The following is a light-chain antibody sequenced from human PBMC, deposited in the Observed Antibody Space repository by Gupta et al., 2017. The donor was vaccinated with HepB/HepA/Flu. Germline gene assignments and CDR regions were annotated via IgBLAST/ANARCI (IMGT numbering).Light chain of an antibody. V-gene: IGLV7-46*01. J-gene: IGLJ3*02. CDR1: TGAVTSRHF. CDR2: ETS. CDR3: LLSSGGARV. Sequence: QAVVTQEPSLTVSPGGTVNLTCGSSTGAVTSRHFPYWFQQKPGQAPRTLVYETSNKNSWTPARFSGSLLGGKAALTLSGAQPEDEAEYYCLLSSGGARVFGGGTKLTVL.